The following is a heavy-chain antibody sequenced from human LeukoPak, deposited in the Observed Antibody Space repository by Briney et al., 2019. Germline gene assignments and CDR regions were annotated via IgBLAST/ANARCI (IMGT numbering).Heavy chain of an antibody. CDR1: GFTFSSYS. J-gene: IGHJ6*03. V-gene: IGHV3-21*01. Sequence: GGSLRLSCAASGFTFSSYSMNWVRQAPGKGLEWVSSISSSSSYIYYADSVKGRFTISRDNAKNSLYLQMNSLRAEDTAVYYCARALELPERGYMDVWGKGTTVTVSS. CDR2: ISSSSSYI. D-gene: IGHD1-7*01. CDR3: ARALELPERGYMDV.